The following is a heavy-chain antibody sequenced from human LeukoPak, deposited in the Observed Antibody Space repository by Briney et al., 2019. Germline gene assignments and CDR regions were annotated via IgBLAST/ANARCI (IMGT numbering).Heavy chain of an antibody. CDR2: ISSSSSTI. V-gene: IGHV3-48*02. CDR1: GFTFSSDS. D-gene: IGHD3-9*01. J-gene: IGHJ4*02. Sequence: GGSLRLSCTAAGFTFSSDSMNWVRQAPGKGLEWVSYISSSSSTIYYADSVKGRFTISRDNAKNSLYLQMNSLRDEDTAVYYCARGDLSYYDILSSQMFYYWDQGTLVTVSS. CDR3: ARGDLSYYDILSSQMFYY.